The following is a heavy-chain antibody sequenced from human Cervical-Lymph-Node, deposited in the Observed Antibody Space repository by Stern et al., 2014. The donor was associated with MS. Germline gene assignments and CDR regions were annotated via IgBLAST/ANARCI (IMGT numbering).Heavy chain of an antibody. J-gene: IGHJ4*02. V-gene: IGHV4-59*01. D-gene: IGHD6-13*01. Sequence: QVQLQESGPGLVKPSETLSLTCTVSGGSISSYYWSWIRQPPGKGMEWIGYIYYSGSTNYNHCLKSRVTISVDTSKNQFSLKLSSVTAADTAVYYCEREALAAGGLDYWGQGTLVTVSS. CDR3: EREALAAGGLDY. CDR1: GGSISSYY. CDR2: IYYSGST.